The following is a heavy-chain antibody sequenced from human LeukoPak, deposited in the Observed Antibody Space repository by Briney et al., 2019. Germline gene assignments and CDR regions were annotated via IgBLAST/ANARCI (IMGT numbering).Heavy chain of an antibody. Sequence: GGSVRLSCAASGFTFSSYALTWVRQAPGKGLEWVSAISGSSDSTLFADSVKGRFTISRDNSKNTLYLQMNSLRAEDTAVYYCAREESLLRYSDWLLSGDGNWFDPWGQGTLVTVSS. V-gene: IGHV3-23*01. CDR1: GFTFSSYA. CDR3: AREESLLRYSDWLLSGDGNWFDP. D-gene: IGHD3-9*01. J-gene: IGHJ5*02. CDR2: ISGSSDST.